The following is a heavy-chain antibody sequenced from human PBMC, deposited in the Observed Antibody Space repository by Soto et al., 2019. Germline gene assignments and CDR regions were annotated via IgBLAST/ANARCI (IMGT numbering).Heavy chain of an antibody. CDR3: ARALVHGGDF. CDR2: IKQDGSET. CDR1: GFTVSNYW. V-gene: IGHV3-7*01. Sequence: GGSLRLSCAASGFTVSNYWMAWVRQAPGKGLEWVANIKQDGSETNFVDSVKGRFTISRDNAKNSVHLQMNSLRAEDTAVYYCARALVHGGDFWGQGTLVTVSS. J-gene: IGHJ4*02. D-gene: IGHD3-10*01.